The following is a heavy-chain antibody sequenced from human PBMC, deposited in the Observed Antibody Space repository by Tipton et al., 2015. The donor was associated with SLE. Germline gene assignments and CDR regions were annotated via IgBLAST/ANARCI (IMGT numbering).Heavy chain of an antibody. CDR1: GGSISFDY. Sequence: LRLSCTVSGGSISFDYWSWIRQSAGRGLEWIGRIYSSGDRDYNPSLRSRVTISVDTSKNQFSLKLSPVTAADTAVYYCASGAYGSGSHYVGGWFDPWGQGTLVTVSS. CDR3: ASGAYGSGSHYVGGWFDP. CDR2: IYSSGDR. D-gene: IGHD3-10*01. J-gene: IGHJ5*02. V-gene: IGHV4-4*07.